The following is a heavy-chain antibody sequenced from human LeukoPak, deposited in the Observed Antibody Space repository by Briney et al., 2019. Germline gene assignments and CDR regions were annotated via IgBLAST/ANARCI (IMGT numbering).Heavy chain of an antibody. CDR1: GGSISSSSYY. D-gene: IGHD5-24*01. J-gene: IGHJ3*02. Sequence: SETLSLTCTVSGGSISSSSYYWGWIRQPPGKGLEWIGSLYYRGSTYYNPSLKSRVTISVDTSKNQFSLKLSSVTAADTAVYYCAREYDRDGPSSDAFDIWGQGTMVTVSS. V-gene: IGHV4-39*07. CDR2: LYYRGST. CDR3: AREYDRDGPSSDAFDI.